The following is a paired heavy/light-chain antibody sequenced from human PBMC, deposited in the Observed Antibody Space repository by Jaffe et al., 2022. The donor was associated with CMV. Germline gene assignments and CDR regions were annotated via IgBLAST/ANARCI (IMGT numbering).Heavy chain of an antibody. Sequence: QIILKESGPTLVKPTQTLTLTCTLSGFSLSTSGVGVGWIRQPPGKALEWLALIFWNDDKVYSPSLKSRLTVTKDTSKDQVVLIMANMDPVDTATYYCAHRGDGSYDYWGQGTLVTVSS. CDR2: IFWNDDK. V-gene: IGHV2-5*01. CDR3: AHRGDGSYDY. J-gene: IGHJ4*02. D-gene: IGHD3-22*01. CDR1: GFSLSTSGVG.
Light chain of an antibody. CDR1: QSVLKSSNNKNN. J-gene: IGKJ4*01. CDR3: QQYYSAPVT. V-gene: IGKV4-1*01. Sequence: DIVMTQSPDSLAVSLGERATINCKSSQSVLKSSNNKNNLAWYQQKPGQPPKLLIYWASTRKSGVPDRFSGSGSGTDFTFTISSLQAEDVAVYYCQQYYSAPVTFGGGTKVEI. CDR2: WAS.